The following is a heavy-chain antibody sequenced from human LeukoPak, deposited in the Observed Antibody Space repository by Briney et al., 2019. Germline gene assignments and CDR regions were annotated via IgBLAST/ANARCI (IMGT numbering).Heavy chain of an antibody. CDR1: GGSISNTNW. CDR2: VNLQGST. V-gene: IGHV4-4*02. Sequence: PSGTLSLTCGVSGGSISNTNWWTWVRQPPGKGLEWIGEVNLQGSTNYNPSLKSRVAISVDKSENHISLKLTSVTAADTAVYYCAKGGKGFPLGLRFDSWGQGTLVSVSS. J-gene: IGHJ4*02. D-gene: IGHD2-21*01. CDR3: AKGGKGFPLGLRFDS.